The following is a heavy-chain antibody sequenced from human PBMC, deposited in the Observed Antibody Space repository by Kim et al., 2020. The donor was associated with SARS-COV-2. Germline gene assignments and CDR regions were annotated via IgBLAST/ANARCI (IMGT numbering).Heavy chain of an antibody. CDR2: INTDGSHT. CDR3: VRGGNFDP. D-gene: IGHD3-16*01. Sequence: GGSLRLSCAASGFTFSNYWMHWVRQAPGKGLVWVSRINTDGSHTDDADSVKGRFTISRDNAKNTLYLQMNSLRAEDTAVYYCVRGGNFDPWGQGTLVTVSS. V-gene: IGHV3-74*01. J-gene: IGHJ5*02. CDR1: GFTFSNYW.